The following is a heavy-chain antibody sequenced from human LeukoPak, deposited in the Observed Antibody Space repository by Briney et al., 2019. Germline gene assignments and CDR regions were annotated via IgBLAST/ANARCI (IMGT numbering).Heavy chain of an antibody. J-gene: IGHJ4*02. CDR3: ARSSEMTTIYFDS. V-gene: IGHV3-11*01. D-gene: IGHD5-24*01. Sequence: PGGSLRFSCAASGFTFSDYYMTWIRQAPGRGLEWLSYISSSGNTIYSADSVKGRFTISRDNAKNSLYLQMNSLRAEDTAVYYCARSSEMTTIYFDSWGQGTLVTVSS. CDR2: ISSSGNTI. CDR1: GFTFSDYY.